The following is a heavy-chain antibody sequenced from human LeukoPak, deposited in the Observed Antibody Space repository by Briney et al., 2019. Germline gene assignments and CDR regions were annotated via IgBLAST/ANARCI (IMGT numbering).Heavy chain of an antibody. CDR1: GFTVSSNY. CDR3: ARDRAAAGYYYYGMDV. J-gene: IGHJ6*02. D-gene: IGHD2-15*01. Sequence: GGSLRLSCAASGFTVSSNYMSWVRQAPGKGLEWVSVIYSGGSTYYADSVKGRLTISRDNSKNTLYLQMNSLRAEDTAVYYCARDRAAAGYYYYGMDVWGQGTTVTVSS. V-gene: IGHV3-66*01. CDR2: IYSGGST.